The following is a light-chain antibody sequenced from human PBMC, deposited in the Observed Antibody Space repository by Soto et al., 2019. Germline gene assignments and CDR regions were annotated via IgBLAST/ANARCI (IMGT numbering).Light chain of an antibody. V-gene: IGLV1-40*01. CDR1: SSNIGAGYD. CDR3: QSYDSSLSAVV. CDR2: TNT. J-gene: IGLJ2*01. Sequence: QAVVTQPPSVSGAPGQRVTISCSGSSSNIGAGYDVEWYQQLPGTAPKVLIYTNTYRPPGVPDRFSGSKSGTSASLAITGLQAEDEADYYCQSYDSSLSAVVFGGGTQLTVL.